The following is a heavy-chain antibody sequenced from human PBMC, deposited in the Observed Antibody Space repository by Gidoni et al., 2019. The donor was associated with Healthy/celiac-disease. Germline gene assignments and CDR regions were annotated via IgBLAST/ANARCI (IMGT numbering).Heavy chain of an antibody. V-gene: IGHV3-33*01. J-gene: IGHJ6*02. Sequence: QVQPVESGGGVVQPGRSLRTSCAASGFPFRSYGMHWVRQAPGKGLEWVAVIWYDGSNKYYADSVKGRFTISRDNSKNTLYLQMNSLRAEDTAVYYCARDQSTYYYYGMDVWGQGTTVTVSS. CDR3: ARDQSTYYYYGMDV. CDR1: GFPFRSYG. CDR2: IWYDGSNK. D-gene: IGHD2-2*01.